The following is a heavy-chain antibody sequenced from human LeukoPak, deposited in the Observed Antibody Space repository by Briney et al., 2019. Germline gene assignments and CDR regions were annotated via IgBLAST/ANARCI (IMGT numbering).Heavy chain of an antibody. CDR3: AGHYYMDV. J-gene: IGHJ6*03. V-gene: IGHV3-30*04. Sequence: GGSLRLSCAASGFTFSSYAMHWVRQAPGKGLEWVAVISYDGGNKYYADSVKGRFTISRDNSKNTLYLQMNSLRAEDTAVYYCAGHYYMDVWGKGTTVTVSS. CDR2: ISYDGGNK. CDR1: GFTFSSYA.